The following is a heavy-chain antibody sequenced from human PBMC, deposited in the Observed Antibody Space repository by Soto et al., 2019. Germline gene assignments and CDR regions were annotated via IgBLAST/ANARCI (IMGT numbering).Heavy chain of an antibody. CDR2: IIPIFGTA. Sequence: QVQLVQSRAEVKKPGSSVKVSCKASGGTFSSYSINWVRQAPGQGLAWMVEIIPIFGTANYAQKFQGRVTITADESTSTAYMELSSLRSEDTAVYYCARDGGRDSGGIDYWGQGTLVTVSS. CDR1: GGTFSSYS. D-gene: IGHD1-26*01. J-gene: IGHJ4*02. CDR3: ARDGGRDSGGIDY. V-gene: IGHV1-69*01.